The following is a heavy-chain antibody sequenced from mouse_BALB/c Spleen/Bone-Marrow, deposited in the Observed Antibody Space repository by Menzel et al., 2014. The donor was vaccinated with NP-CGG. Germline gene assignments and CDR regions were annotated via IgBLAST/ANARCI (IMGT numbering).Heavy chain of an antibody. CDR2: INSDGGST. V-gene: IGHV5-2*01. D-gene: IGHD2-4*01. Sequence: EVKVVESGGGLVQPGESLKLSCESNEYEFPSHDMSWVRKTPEKRLELVAAINSDGGSTYYPDTMERRFIISRDNTKXTLYLQMSSLRSEDTALYYCARRGDYDWFAYWGQGTQVTVSA. CDR1: EYEFPSHD. J-gene: IGHJ3*01. CDR3: ARRGDYDWFAY.